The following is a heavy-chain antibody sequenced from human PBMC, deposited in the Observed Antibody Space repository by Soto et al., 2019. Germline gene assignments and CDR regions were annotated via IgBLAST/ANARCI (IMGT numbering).Heavy chain of an antibody. J-gene: IGHJ4*02. D-gene: IGHD6-13*01. Sequence: EVQLLESGGGLIQPGGSLRLSCAASGFTFSSYAMNWVRQAPGKGLEWVSGISGSGGSTYYADSVKGRFTISRDNSKNALYLQMSSLGAEDTAVYYCAKAFSWYDYWGQGTLVTVSS. CDR2: ISGSGGST. V-gene: IGHV3-23*01. CDR1: GFTFSSYA. CDR3: AKAFSWYDY.